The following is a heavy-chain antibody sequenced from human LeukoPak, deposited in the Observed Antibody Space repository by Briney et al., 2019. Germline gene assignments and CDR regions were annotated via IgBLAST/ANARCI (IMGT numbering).Heavy chain of an antibody. J-gene: IGHJ3*02. Sequence: ASVKVSCKASGYTFTSYGISWVRQAPGQGLEWMGWISAYNGNTNYAQKLQGRVTMTTDTSTSTAYMELSSLRSEDTAVYYCARDGMTTVVYAFDIWGQGTMVTVSS. CDR2: ISAYNGNT. V-gene: IGHV1-18*01. CDR3: ARDGMTTVVYAFDI. D-gene: IGHD4-23*01. CDR1: GYTFTSYG.